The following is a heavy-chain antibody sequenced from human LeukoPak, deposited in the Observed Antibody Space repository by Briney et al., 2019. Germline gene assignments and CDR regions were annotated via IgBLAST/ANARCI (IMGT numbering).Heavy chain of an antibody. Sequence: GGSLRLSCAASGFSFSNYWMTWVRQAPGKGLEWVANINQDGSEVHYVDSVKGRFTISRHNGESLLSLQMNSLRGEDTAVYYCARDVDDSSGYYYWGQGTLVTVSS. V-gene: IGHV3-7*01. J-gene: IGHJ4*02. D-gene: IGHD3-22*01. CDR2: INQDGSEV. CDR3: ARDVDDSSGYYY. CDR1: GFSFSNYW.